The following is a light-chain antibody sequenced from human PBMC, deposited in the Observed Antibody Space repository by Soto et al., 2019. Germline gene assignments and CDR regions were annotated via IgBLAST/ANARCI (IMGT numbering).Light chain of an antibody. Sequence: IVMTQSPATLSVSPGDRATLSCRASQSVSSNLAWYQQKPGQAPRLLIYGASTRATGIPARFSGSGSGTEFTLTISSLQPDDFATYYCQHYNSYSEAFGQGTKVDIK. J-gene: IGKJ1*01. CDR1: QSVSSN. CDR2: GAS. CDR3: QHYNSYSEA. V-gene: IGKV3-15*01.